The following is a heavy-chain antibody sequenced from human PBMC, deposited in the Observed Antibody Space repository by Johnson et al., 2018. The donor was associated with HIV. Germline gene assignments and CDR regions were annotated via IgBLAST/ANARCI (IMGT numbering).Heavy chain of an antibody. D-gene: IGHD6-13*01. J-gene: IGHJ3*02. CDR1: GFTFSSYG. Sequence: QMLLVESGGGVVQPGGSLRLSCAASGFTFSSYGMHWVRQAPGKGLEWVAFIRYDGSNKYYADSVKGRFTISRDNSKNTLYLQMGSLRAEDTALYYCASSNVVGYSNYPDAFDIWGQGTMVTVSS. CDR3: ASSNVVGYSNYPDAFDI. CDR2: IRYDGSNK. V-gene: IGHV3-30*02.